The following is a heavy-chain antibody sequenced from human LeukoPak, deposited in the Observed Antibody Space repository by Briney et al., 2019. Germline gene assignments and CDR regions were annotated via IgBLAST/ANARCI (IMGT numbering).Heavy chain of an antibody. CDR2: INPNSGGT. D-gene: IGHD3-10*01. V-gene: IGHV1-2*02. J-gene: IGHJ5*02. CDR3: ARDRITMVRGVDGNNWFDP. CDR1: GYTFTGYY. Sequence: GASVKVSCKASGYTFTGYYMHWVRQAPGQGLEWMGWINPNSGGTNYAQKFQGRVTMTRDTSISTAYMELSRLRSDDTAVYYCARDRITMVRGVDGNNWFDPWGQGTLVTVSS.